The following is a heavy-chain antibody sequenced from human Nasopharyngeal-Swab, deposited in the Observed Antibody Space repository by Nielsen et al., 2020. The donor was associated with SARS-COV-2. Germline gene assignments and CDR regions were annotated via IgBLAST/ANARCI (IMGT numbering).Heavy chain of an antibody. Sequence: WIRQPPGKGLEWIGNIHYSENTNYNPSLKSRVTMSVDTSTDQFSLKLAYVTAADTAVYYCARELGARNLYFDSWDQATLVTVSS. CDR2: IHYSENT. J-gene: IGHJ4*02. D-gene: IGHD3-10*01. CDR3: ARELGARNLYFDS. V-gene: IGHV4-61*06.